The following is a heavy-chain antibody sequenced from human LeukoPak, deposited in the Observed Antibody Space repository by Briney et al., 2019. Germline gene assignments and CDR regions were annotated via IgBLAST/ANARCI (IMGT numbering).Heavy chain of an antibody. CDR1: GYTLTELS. CDR2: FDPEDGET. D-gene: IGHD3-22*01. V-gene: IGHV1-24*01. J-gene: IGHJ4*02. Sequence: ASVKVSCKVSGYTLTELSMHWVRQAPGKGLEWMGGFDPEDGETIYAQKFQGRVTITADESTSTAYMELSSLRSEDTAVYYCARDRKIDYYDSSGFYFDYWGQGTLVTVSS. CDR3: ARDRKIDYYDSSGFYFDY.